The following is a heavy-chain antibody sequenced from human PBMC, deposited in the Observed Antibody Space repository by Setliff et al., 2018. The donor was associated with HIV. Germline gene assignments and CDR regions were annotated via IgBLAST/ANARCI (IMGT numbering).Heavy chain of an antibody. D-gene: IGHD3-22*01. Sequence: PGGSLRLSCAASGFTFSSYTMNWVRQAPGKGLEWVSSISSSSYYIYYADSVKGRFIISRDNAKNSLFLQMNSLRAEDTAVYYCARAGVYYDSSGYCIDYWGQGTLVTVSS. J-gene: IGHJ4*02. CDR3: ARAGVYYDSSGYCIDY. V-gene: IGHV3-21*01. CDR2: ISSSSYYI. CDR1: GFTFSSYT.